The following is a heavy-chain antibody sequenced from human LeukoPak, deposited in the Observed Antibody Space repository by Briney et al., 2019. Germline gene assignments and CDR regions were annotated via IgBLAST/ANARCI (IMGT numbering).Heavy chain of an antibody. CDR1: GYSFPSYW. Sequence: RGESLKISCKGSGYSFPSYWIGWVRQMSGKGLEWMGIIYPGDSDTRYSPSLQGQVTISADKSISTAYLQWSSLQASDTAMYYCAASTYGSGSYVGFDSWGQGTLVTVSS. CDR3: AASTYGSGSYVGFDS. D-gene: IGHD3-10*01. CDR2: IYPGDSDT. V-gene: IGHV5-51*01. J-gene: IGHJ4*02.